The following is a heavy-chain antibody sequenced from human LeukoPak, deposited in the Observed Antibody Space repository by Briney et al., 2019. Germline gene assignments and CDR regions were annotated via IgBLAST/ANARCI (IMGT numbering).Heavy chain of an antibody. D-gene: IGHD4-17*01. CDR1: GFTFSTYS. V-gene: IGHV3-30*03. CDR2: ISYDGSNK. CDR3: ARETGSAVGSTDFDY. J-gene: IGHJ4*02. Sequence: GGSLRLSCAASGFTFSTYSMNWVRQAPGKGLEWVAVISYDGSNKYYADSVKGRFTISRDNSKNTLYLQMNSLRAEDTAVYYCARETGSAVGSTDFDYWGQGTLVTVSS.